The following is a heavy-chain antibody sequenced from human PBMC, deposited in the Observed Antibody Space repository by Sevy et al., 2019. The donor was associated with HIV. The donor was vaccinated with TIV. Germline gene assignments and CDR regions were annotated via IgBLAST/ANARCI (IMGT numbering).Heavy chain of an antibody. CDR3: AKDLFTIFGVVIPRLRFDY. D-gene: IGHD3-3*01. CDR2: ISGSGGST. V-gene: IGHV3-23*01. J-gene: IGHJ4*02. CDR1: GFTFSSYA. Sequence: GGSLRLSCAAPGFTFSSYAMSWVRQAPGKGLEWVSAISGSGGSTYYADSVKGRFTISRDNSKNTLYLQMNSLRAEDMAVYYCAKDLFTIFGVVIPRLRFDYWGQGTLVTVSS.